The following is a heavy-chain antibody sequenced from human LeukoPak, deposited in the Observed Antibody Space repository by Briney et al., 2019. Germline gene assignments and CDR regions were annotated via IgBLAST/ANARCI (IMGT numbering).Heavy chain of an antibody. CDR3: ARDDSNGTGSSAAYFQH. J-gene: IGHJ1*01. D-gene: IGHD6-13*01. CDR1: GGTFSSYA. Sequence: SVKVSCKASGGTFSSYAISWVRQAPGQGLEWMGGIIPIFVTANYAQKFQGRVTITADKSTSTAYMELSSLRSEDTAVYYCARDDSNGTGSSAAYFQHWGQGTLVTVSS. CDR2: IIPIFVTA. V-gene: IGHV1-69*06.